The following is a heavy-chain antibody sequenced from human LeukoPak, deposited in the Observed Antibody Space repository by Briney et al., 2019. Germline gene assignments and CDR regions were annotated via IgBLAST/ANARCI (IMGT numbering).Heavy chain of an antibody. D-gene: IGHD6-19*01. Sequence: ASVKVSCKASGYSFTSYYMHWVRQAPGQGLEWMGIINPSGGSTSYAQKFQGRVTMTRDTSTSTVYMELSSLRSEDTAVYYCARERGGSGWYEYYFDYWGQGTLVTVSS. V-gene: IGHV1-46*01. CDR1: GYSFTSYY. CDR2: INPSGGST. J-gene: IGHJ4*02. CDR3: ARERGGSGWYEYYFDY.